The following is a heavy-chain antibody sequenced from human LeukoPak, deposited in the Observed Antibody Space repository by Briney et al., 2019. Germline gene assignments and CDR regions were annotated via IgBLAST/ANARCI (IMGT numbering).Heavy chain of an antibody. J-gene: IGHJ4*02. V-gene: IGHV1-69*13. D-gene: IGHD6-19*01. CDR1: GGTFSSYA. Sequence: GASVKVSCKASGGTFSSYAISWVRQAPGQGLEWMGGIIPIFGTANYAQKFQGRVTITADESTSTAYMELSSLRSEDTAVYYCAKDQIAVAGRMSFDYWGQGTLVTVSS. CDR3: AKDQIAVAGRMSFDY. CDR2: IIPIFGTA.